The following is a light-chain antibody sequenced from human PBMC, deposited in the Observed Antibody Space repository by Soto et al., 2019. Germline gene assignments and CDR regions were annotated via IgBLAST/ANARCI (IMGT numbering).Light chain of an antibody. J-gene: IGLJ2*01. CDR2: DVS. Sequence: QSALTQPASVSGSPGQSITISCTRTSSDVGGYNYVSWYQQPPGKAPKLMIYDVSNRPSGVSIRFSGSKSGNTASLTISGLQAEDEADYYCSSYTSSSTLVFGGGTKLTVL. CDR1: SSDVGGYNY. V-gene: IGLV2-14*01. CDR3: SSYTSSSTLV.